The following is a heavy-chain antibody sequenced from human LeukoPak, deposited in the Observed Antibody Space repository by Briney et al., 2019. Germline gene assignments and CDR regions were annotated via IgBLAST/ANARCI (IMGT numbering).Heavy chain of an antibody. D-gene: IGHD4-17*01. V-gene: IGHV4-30-4*01. CDR2: IYYSGST. Sequence: SETLSLTCTVSGGSISSGDYYWSWIRQPPGKGLEWIGYIYYSGSTYYNPALKSRVTISVDTSKNQFSLKLSSVTAADTAVYYCARGSTVTPTGAFDIWGQGTMVTVSS. J-gene: IGHJ3*02. CDR3: ARGSTVTPTGAFDI. CDR1: GGSISSGDYY.